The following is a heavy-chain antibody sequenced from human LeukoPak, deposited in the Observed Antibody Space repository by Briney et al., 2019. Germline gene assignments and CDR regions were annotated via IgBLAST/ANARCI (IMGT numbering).Heavy chain of an antibody. CDR1: GYTFTSYA. Sequence: ASVKVSCKASGYTFTSYAMHWVRQAPGQGLEWMGVINPSGGSTSYAQKFQGRVTMTRDTSTRTVYMEVNSLRSEDTAVYYCARQGTYSSAIGMGYWGQGTLVTVSP. J-gene: IGHJ4*02. D-gene: IGHD6-19*01. CDR2: INPSGGST. CDR3: ARQGTYSSAIGMGY. V-gene: IGHV1-46*01.